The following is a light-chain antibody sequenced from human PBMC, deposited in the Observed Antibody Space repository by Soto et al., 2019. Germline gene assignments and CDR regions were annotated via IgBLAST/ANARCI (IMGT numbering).Light chain of an antibody. V-gene: IGLV3-21*02. J-gene: IGLJ2*01. CDR1: NIGSKS. CDR3: QVWDTDGDHAI. Sequence: SYELTQPPSVSVAPGQTARITCGGDNIGSKSVYWFQQKPGRAPVLVVYGDSDRPSGIPERFSGSNSGNTATLTISRVEAGDEADYYCQVWDTDGDHAIFGGGTKVTVL. CDR2: GDS.